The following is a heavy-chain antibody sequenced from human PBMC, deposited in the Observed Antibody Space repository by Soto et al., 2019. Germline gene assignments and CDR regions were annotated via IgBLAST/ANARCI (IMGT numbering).Heavy chain of an antibody. Sequence: QAQLVQSGAEVKKPGASVKVSCKASGNTFPNYGISWVRQAPGQGLEWMGWISTDNGNTKYAQKFQGRVSMTTDTSTSTAYMELRSLRSDDTAVYYCARDGLGDCSSSSCYDFDSWGQGTLVTVSS. D-gene: IGHD2-2*01. J-gene: IGHJ4*02. CDR3: ARDGLGDCSSSSCYDFDS. CDR1: GNTFPNYG. V-gene: IGHV1-18*01. CDR2: ISTDNGNT.